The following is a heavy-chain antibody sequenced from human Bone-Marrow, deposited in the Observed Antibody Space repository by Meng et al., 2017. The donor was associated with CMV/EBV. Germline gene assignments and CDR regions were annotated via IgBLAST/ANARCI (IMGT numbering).Heavy chain of an antibody. CDR2: IRYDGSNK. D-gene: IGHD3-10*01. V-gene: IGHV3-30*02. J-gene: IGHJ6*01. CDR1: GFTFSSYG. CDR3: AKSEDVIMVPTGFYYYAMDV. Sequence: GGSLRLSCAASGFTFSSYGMHWVRQAPGKGLEWVAFIRYDGSNKYYADSVKGRFTISRDNSRNTLYLQMNSLRVDDTAVYYCAKSEDVIMVPTGFYYYAMDVWGQGTTVTVSS.